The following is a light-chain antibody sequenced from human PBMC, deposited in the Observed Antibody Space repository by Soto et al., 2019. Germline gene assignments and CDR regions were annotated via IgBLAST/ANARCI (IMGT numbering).Light chain of an antibody. CDR1: QSISNY. V-gene: IGKV1-33*01. J-gene: IGKJ5*01. Sequence: DIHMTQSPSSLSASVGNMVTITCRASQSISNYLNWYQQKPGKAPKLLIYDASNLETGVPSRLSGSGSGTDFTFTISSLQTEHIATYYCQQYDNLPQEITFGQGTRLEI. CDR2: DAS. CDR3: QQYDNLPQEIT.